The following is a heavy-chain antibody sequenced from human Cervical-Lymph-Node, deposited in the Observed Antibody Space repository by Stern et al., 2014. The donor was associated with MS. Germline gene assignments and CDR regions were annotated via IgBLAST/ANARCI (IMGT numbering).Heavy chain of an antibody. J-gene: IGHJ3*01. Sequence: QVQLVESGAEVKKPGSSVKVSCKASGGTFSTFSINWVRQVPGQSLEWMGGIIPIFDTPNFAQKFQVRVTITADSSTSTVYMALNSLRFDDTAVYYCVLPSTVTTAAFDVWGRGTMVTVSS. V-gene: IGHV1-69*06. CDR2: IIPIFDTP. CDR1: GGTFSTFS. D-gene: IGHD4-11*01. CDR3: VLPSTVTTAAFDV.